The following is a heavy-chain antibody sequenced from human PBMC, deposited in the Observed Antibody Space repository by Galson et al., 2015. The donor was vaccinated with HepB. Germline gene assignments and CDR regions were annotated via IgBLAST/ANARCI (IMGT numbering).Heavy chain of an antibody. V-gene: IGHV3-30*18. CDR2: ISHDGSSK. CDR3: AKEDVCYSSGSYYNAPYYFDH. Sequence: SLRLSCAASGFTFSTYAMHWVRQAPGKGLEWVAVISHDGSSKYYADSVKGRFTISRDNSKNTLYLQMNSLRAEDTAVYLCAKEDVCYSSGSYYNAPYYFDHWGQGTLVTVSS. J-gene: IGHJ4*02. D-gene: IGHD3-10*01. CDR1: GFTFSTYA.